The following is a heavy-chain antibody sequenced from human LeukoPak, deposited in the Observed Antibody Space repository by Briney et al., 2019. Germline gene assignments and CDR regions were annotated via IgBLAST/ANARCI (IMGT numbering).Heavy chain of an antibody. CDR1: GFTFSSYG. CDR2: ISSSSSTI. Sequence: PGGSLRLSCAASGFTFSSYGMSWVRQAPGKGLEWDSYISSSSSTISYADSVKGRCTISRDDAKNSLYLQMNSLRPEDTALYYCSTDPRLLIYWGHGTLVTVSS. CDR3: STDPRLLIY. D-gene: IGHD2-8*01. V-gene: IGHV3-48*04. J-gene: IGHJ4*01.